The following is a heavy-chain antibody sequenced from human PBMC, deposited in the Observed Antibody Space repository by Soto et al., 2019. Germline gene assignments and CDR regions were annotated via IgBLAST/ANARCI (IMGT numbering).Heavy chain of an antibody. CDR2: IIPILDVA. CDR3: ARTYYGSGTYLLYYYGMDV. V-gene: IGHV1-69*02. D-gene: IGHD3-10*01. CDR1: GGTFSSYT. Sequence: QVQLVQSGAEVKKPGSSVKVSCKASGGTFSSYTFSWVRQAPGQGLEWMGWIIPILDVANYAQNFQGRVTXTXDXXTSTAYMELSSLRSEDTAVYYCARTYYGSGTYLLYYYGMDVWGQGTTVTVSS. J-gene: IGHJ6*02.